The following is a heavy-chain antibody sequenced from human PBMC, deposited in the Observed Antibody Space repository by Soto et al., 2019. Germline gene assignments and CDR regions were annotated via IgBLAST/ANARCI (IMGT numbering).Heavy chain of an antibody. Sequence: SQTLSLTCAISGDSLSSNTAAWNWIRQSPTRGLEWLGRAYYRSKWYIDYEESVKSRITIIPDTSRNQISLQLTSLTPEDTAVYYCARDQSLPDSMGGYDYYMDVWGQGTTVTVSS. D-gene: IGHD1-1*01. J-gene: IGHJ6*02. CDR1: GDSLSSNTAA. CDR2: AYYRSKWYI. V-gene: IGHV6-1*01. CDR3: ARDQSLPDSMGGYDYYMDV.